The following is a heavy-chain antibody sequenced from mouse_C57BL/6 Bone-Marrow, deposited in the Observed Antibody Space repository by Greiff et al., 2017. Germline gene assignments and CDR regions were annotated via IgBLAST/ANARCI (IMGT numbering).Heavy chain of an antibody. Sequence: QVHVKQPGAELVKPGASVKLSCKASGYTFTSYWMHWVKQRPGQGLEWIGMIHPNSGSTNYNEKFKSKATLTVDKSSSTAYMQLSSLTSEDSAVYYCAICTLYYYGSSWYFDVWGTGTTVTVSS. D-gene: IGHD1-1*01. CDR1: GYTFTSYW. CDR2: IHPNSGST. CDR3: AICTLYYYGSSWYFDV. V-gene: IGHV1-64*01. J-gene: IGHJ1*03.